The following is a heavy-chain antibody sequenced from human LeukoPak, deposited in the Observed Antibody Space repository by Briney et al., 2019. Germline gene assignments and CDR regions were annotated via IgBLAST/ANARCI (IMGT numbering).Heavy chain of an antibody. D-gene: IGHD4-17*01. CDR2: ISSSSYI. V-gene: IGHV3-21*01. J-gene: IGHJ6*03. CDR3: ARAFYGANYCYYYMDV. Sequence: GGSLRLSCAASGFTFSSYSMNWVRQAPGKGLEWVSSISSSSYIYYADSVKGRFTISRDNAKNSLYLQMNSLRAEDTAVYYCARAFYGANYCYYYMDVWGKGTTVTVSS. CDR1: GFTFSSYS.